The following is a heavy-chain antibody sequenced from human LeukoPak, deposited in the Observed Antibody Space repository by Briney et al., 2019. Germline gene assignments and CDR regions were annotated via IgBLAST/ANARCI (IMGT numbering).Heavy chain of an antibody. V-gene: IGHV3-66*02. Sequence: GGSLRLSCAASGFTVSSNYMSWVRQAPGKGLEWVSVIYSGGSTYFADSVKGRFTISRDNSKNTLYLQMNSLRAEDTAVYYCARVHYYDSSGLYDWGQGTLVTVYS. D-gene: IGHD3-22*01. CDR3: ARVHYYDSSGLYD. CDR1: GFTVSSNY. J-gene: IGHJ4*02. CDR2: IYSGGST.